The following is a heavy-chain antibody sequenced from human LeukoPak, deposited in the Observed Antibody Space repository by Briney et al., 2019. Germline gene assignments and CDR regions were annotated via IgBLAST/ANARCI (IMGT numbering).Heavy chain of an antibody. D-gene: IGHD6-13*01. J-gene: IGHJ6*04. CDR2: ILYSGTT. V-gene: IGHV4-59*12. Sequence: KSSETLSLTCTVSGGSISSYYWSWIRQPPGKGLEWIGYILYSGTTNSNPSLKSRVTISVDTSKNQFSLKLSSVTAADTAVYYCARGQTSSWDVWGKGTTVTVSS. CDR1: GGSISSYY. CDR3: ARGQTSSWDV.